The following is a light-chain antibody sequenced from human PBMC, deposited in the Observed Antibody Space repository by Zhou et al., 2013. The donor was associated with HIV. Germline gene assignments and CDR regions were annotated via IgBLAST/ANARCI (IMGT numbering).Light chain of an antibody. CDR2: AAS. V-gene: IGKV1-39*01. J-gene: IGKJ5*01. CDR1: QDISNY. CDR3: QQSYNTPIT. Sequence: DIQMTQSPSSLSASVGDRVTITCQASQDISNYLNWYQQKPGKAPKLLIYAASSLQGGVPSRFSGSGSGTDFTLTISSLQPEDFATYYCQQSYNTPITFGQGTRLEIK.